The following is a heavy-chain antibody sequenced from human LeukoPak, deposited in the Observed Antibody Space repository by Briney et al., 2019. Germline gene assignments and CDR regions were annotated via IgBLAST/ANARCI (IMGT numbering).Heavy chain of an antibody. CDR3: ARGSTYYDFWSAYSSVYFDY. Sequence: PSETLSLTCTVSGGSISSYYWSWIRQPPGKGLEWIGYIYYSGSTNYNPSLKSRVTISVDTSKNQFSLKLSSVTAADTAVYYCARGSTYYDFWSAYSSVYFDYWGQGTLVTVSS. CDR2: IYYSGST. D-gene: IGHD3-3*01. CDR1: GGSISSYY. V-gene: IGHV4-59*01. J-gene: IGHJ4*02.